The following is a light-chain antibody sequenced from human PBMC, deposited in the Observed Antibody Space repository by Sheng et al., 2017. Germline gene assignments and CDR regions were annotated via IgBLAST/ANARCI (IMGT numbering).Light chain of an antibody. V-gene: IGLV2-14*03. CDR2: DVS. CDR3: SSYTSDSTLP. Sequence: QSALTQPASVSGSPGQSITISCTGTSNDVGGYNYVSWYQQHPGKAPKLMIFDVSVRPSGVSDRFSASKSGNTASLTISGLQAEDEADYYCSSYTSDSTLPFGTGTKVTVL. CDR1: SNDVGGYNY. J-gene: IGLJ1*01.